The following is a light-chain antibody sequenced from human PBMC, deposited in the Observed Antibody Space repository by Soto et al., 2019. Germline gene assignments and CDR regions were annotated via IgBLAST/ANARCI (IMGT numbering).Light chain of an antibody. V-gene: IGKV3-15*01. J-gene: IGKJ4*01. Sequence: EIVMTQSPATLSVSPGERATLSCRASQSVNNNLAWNQQKPGQVPRLLIYSASTRATGIPARFSGSGSGTEFTLTISSLQSEDFAVYYCHQYNNWPLTFGGGTNVEI. CDR2: SAS. CDR3: HQYNNWPLT. CDR1: QSVNNN.